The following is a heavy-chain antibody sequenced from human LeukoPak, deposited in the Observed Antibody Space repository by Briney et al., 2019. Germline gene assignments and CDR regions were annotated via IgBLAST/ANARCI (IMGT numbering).Heavy chain of an antibody. D-gene: IGHD1-26*01. J-gene: IGHJ6*03. CDR1: GFTFSNSA. CDR2: ISGSGGST. Sequence: GGSLRLSCAASGFTFSNSAMNWVRQAPGKGLAWVAAISGSGGSTYYADSVKGRFTVSRDNSKNTLYVQMNSLRAEDTAMYYCAKEVGDYYSYMNVWGKGTTVTVSS. CDR3: AKEVGDYYSYMNV. V-gene: IGHV3-23*01.